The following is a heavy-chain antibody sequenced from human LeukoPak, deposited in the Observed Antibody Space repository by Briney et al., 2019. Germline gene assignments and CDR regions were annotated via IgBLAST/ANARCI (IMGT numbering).Heavy chain of an antibody. CDR1: GGSFSGYY. Sequence: SETLSLTCAVYGGSFSGYYWSWIRQPPGKGLEWIGEINHSGSTNYDPSLKSRVTISVDTSKNQFSLKLSSVTAADTAVYYCARGGYSYGYFDYWGQGTLVTVSS. CDR3: ARGGYSYGYFDY. CDR2: INHSGST. V-gene: IGHV4-34*01. D-gene: IGHD5-18*01. J-gene: IGHJ4*02.